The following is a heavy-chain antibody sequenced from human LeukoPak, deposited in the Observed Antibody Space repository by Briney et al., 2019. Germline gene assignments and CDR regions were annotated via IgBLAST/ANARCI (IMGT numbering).Heavy chain of an antibody. V-gene: IGHV3-48*03. J-gene: IGHJ1*01. D-gene: IGHD6-13*01. Sequence: EPGGSLRLSCAASGFTFSSYEMNWVRQAPGKGLEWVSYISSSGSTIYYADSVKGRFTISRDNAKNSLYLQMNSLRAEDTAVYYCARGGSSWYEYFQYWGQGTLVTVSS. CDR3: ARGGSSWYEYFQY. CDR1: GFTFSSYE. CDR2: ISSSGSTI.